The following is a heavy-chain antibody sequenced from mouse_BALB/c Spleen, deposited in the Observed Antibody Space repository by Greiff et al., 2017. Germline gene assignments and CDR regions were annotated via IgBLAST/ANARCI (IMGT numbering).Heavy chain of an antibody. J-gene: IGHJ2*01. D-gene: IGHD1-2*01. V-gene: IGHV5-9-3*01. CDR3: ARHAEITTATRGYFDY. CDR2: ISSGGSYT. CDR1: GFTFSSYA. Sequence: EVMLVESGGGLVKPGGSLKLSCAASGFTFSSYAMSWVRQTPEKRLEWVATISSGGSYTYYPDSVKGRFTISRDNAKNTLYLQMSSLRSEDTAMYYCARHAEITTATRGYFDYWGQGTTLTVSS.